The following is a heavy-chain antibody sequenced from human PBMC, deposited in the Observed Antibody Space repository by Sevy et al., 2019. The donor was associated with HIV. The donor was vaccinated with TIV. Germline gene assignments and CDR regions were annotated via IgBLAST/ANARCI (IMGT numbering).Heavy chain of an antibody. CDR2: MNPNSGNT. CDR3: ARGPRRLIMVYAIPPNYYYYGVDV. V-gene: IGHV1-8*01. Sequence: ASVKVSCKASGYTFTSYDINWVRQATGQGLEWMGWMNPNSGNTGYSQKFQGRVTMTRNTSISTAYMELSSLRSEDTAVYYCARGPRRLIMVYAIPPNYYYYGVDVWGQGTTVTVSS. CDR1: GYTFTSYD. J-gene: IGHJ6*02. D-gene: IGHD2-8*01.